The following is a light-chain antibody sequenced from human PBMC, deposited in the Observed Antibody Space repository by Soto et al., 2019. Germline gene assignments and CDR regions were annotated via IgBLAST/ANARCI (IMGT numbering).Light chain of an antibody. V-gene: IGLV2-14*01. CDR3: SSYTRITTLV. Sequence: QSVLTQPASVSGSPGQSITISCTGTSSDVGRYNYVSWYQRHPGKAPKVMIYEVRNRPSGVSNRFSGSKSGNAASLTISGLQAEDEADYYCSSYTRITTLVFGTGTKLTVL. J-gene: IGLJ1*01. CDR1: SSDVGRYNY. CDR2: EVR.